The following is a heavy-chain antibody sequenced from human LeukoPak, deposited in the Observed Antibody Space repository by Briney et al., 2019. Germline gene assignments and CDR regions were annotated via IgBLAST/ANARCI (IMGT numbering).Heavy chain of an antibody. D-gene: IGHD3-3*02. CDR3: AGRRRSGHFWSGHYHYYYGMDV. V-gene: IGHV4-59*08. J-gene: IGHJ6*02. Sequence: PSESLSLTCTVSGGSISSYYWSWIRQPPGKGLEWIGYIYYSGSTNYNPSIKSRVTISVATSKNQFSLKLSSTTAADTAVYYFAGRRRSGHFWSGHYHYYYGMDVWGQETTVTVSS. CDR1: GGSISSYY. CDR2: IYYSGST.